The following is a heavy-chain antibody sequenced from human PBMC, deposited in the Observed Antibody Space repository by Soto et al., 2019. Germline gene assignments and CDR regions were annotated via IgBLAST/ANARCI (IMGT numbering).Heavy chain of an antibody. CDR3: ARSSTYYDFWSGYQNWFDP. Sequence: SETLSLTCTVSGGSVSSGSYYWSWVRRPPGKGLEWIGYIYYSGSTNYNPSLKSRVTISVDTSKNQFSLKLSSVTAADTAVYYCARSSTYYDFWSGYQNWFDPWGQGTLVTVSS. J-gene: IGHJ5*02. CDR2: IYYSGST. V-gene: IGHV4-61*01. D-gene: IGHD3-3*01. CDR1: GGSVSSGSYY.